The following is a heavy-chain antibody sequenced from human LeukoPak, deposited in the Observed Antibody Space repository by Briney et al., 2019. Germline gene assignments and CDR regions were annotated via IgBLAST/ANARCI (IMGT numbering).Heavy chain of an antibody. J-gene: IGHJ4*02. CDR2: IWYDGSKK. CDR3: ARDKSDGNYYYFDC. D-gene: IGHD1-26*01. V-gene: IGHV3-33*08. CDR1: GFTFSSYG. Sequence: GRSLRLSCAASGFTFSSYGMHWVRQAPGKGLEWVALIWYDGSKKYYADSVKGRFTISRDNSKNTLYLQMNSLRAEDTAVYYCARDKSDGNYYYFDCWGQETLVTVSS.